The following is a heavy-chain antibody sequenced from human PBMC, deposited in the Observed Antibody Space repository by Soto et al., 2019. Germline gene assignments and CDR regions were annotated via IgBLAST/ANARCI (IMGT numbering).Heavy chain of an antibody. CDR1: GFTFSSNG. CDR3: ARDVGAAVGATTGLDY. V-gene: IGHV3-33*01. Sequence: GGSLRLSCAASGFTFSSNGMHWVRQAPGKGLEWVAVIWYDGSNKYYADSVKGRFTISRDNSKNTLYLQMNSLRAEDTAVYYCARDVGAAVGATTGLDYWGQGTLVTVSS. J-gene: IGHJ4*02. CDR2: IWYDGSNK. D-gene: IGHD1-26*01.